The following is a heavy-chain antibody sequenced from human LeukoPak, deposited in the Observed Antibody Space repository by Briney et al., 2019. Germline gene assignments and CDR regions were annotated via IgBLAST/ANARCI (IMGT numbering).Heavy chain of an antibody. J-gene: IGHJ4*02. CDR3: AYSGYLYYFDY. CDR2: IYYSGST. CDR1: GGSVSSGSYY. Sequence: SETLSLTCTVSGGSVSSGSYYWSWIRQPPGKGLEWIGYIYYSGSTNYNPSLKSRVTISVDTSKNQFSLKLSSVTAADTAVYYCAYSGYLYYFDYWGQGTLVTVSS. D-gene: IGHD5-12*01. V-gene: IGHV4-61*01.